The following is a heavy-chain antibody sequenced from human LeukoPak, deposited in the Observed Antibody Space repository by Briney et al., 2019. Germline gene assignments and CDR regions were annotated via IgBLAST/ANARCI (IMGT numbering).Heavy chain of an antibody. CDR2: ISRTGTM. V-gene: IGHV3-48*03. CDR1: GFTFGTYE. D-gene: IGHD2-15*01. J-gene: IGHJ4*02. Sequence: GGSLRLSCAASGFTFGTYEMNWVRQAPGMGLEWISYISRTGTMYYADSVKGRLTISRDNAKNSLYLQMNSLRDEDTAVYYCARDRSDGYHFDYWGQGTLVTVSS. CDR3: ARDRSDGYHFDY.